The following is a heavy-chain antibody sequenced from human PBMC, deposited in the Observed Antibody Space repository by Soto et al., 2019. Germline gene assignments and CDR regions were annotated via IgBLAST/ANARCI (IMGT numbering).Heavy chain of an antibody. V-gene: IGHV3-23*01. D-gene: IGHD2-8*01. CDR1: GFTFSSYA. CDR3: AKVGHCTNGVCYYYYMDV. J-gene: IGHJ6*03. CDR2: ISGSGGSK. Sequence: GGSLRLSCAASGFTFSSYAMSWVRQAPGKGLEWVSAISGSGGSKYYADSVKGRFTISRDNSKNTLYLQMNSLRAEDTAVYYCAKVGHCTNGVCYYYYMDVWGKGTTVTVSS.